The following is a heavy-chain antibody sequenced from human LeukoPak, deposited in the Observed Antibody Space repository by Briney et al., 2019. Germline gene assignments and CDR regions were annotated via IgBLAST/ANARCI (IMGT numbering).Heavy chain of an antibody. Sequence: SETLSLTCAVYGGSFSGYYWTWIRQTPGKGLEWIGEIHYSGSATYNPSLKSRVAISVDTSKNQFSLKMNSVTAADTAVYYCARGQWFRAFWSRGTPVTVSS. J-gene: IGHJ4*02. CDR1: GGSFSGYY. V-gene: IGHV4-34*01. CDR3: ARGQWFRAF. D-gene: IGHD3-10*01. CDR2: IHYSGSA.